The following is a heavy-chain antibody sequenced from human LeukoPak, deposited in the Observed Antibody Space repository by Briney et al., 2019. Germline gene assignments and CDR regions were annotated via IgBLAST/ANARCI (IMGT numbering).Heavy chain of an antibody. D-gene: IGHD3-10*01. J-gene: IGHJ4*02. Sequence: ASVKVSCKASGYTFTSYYMHWVRQAPGQGLEWMGIINPSGGSASCAQKFQGRVTMIRDTSTSTVYMELSSLRSEDTAVYYCARGVRIEGSGSYEGPFFDYWGQGTLVTVSS. CDR3: ARGVRIEGSGSYEGPFFDY. V-gene: IGHV1-46*01. CDR2: INPSGGSA. CDR1: GYTFTSYY.